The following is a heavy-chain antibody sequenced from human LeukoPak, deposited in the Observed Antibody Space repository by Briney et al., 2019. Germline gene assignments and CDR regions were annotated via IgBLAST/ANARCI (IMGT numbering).Heavy chain of an antibody. V-gene: IGHV3-23*01. J-gene: IGHJ6*04. CDR2: ISGSDSTT. CDR1: GFTVSSNY. D-gene: IGHD3-10*02. Sequence: QAGGSLRLSCAASGFTVSSNYMSWVRQAPGKGLEWVSTISGSDSTTYYADSVKGRFTISRDNSKNTLYLQMNSLRAEDTAVYYCAELGITMIGGVWGKGTTVTISS. CDR3: AELGITMIGGV.